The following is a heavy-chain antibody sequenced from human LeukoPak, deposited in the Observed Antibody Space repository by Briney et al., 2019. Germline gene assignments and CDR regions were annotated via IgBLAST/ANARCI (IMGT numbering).Heavy chain of an antibody. CDR1: GFTFSSYG. D-gene: IGHD1-1*01. V-gene: IGHV3-23*01. CDR2: ISGSGGST. CDR3: AKVKGKDGVRDAYDI. Sequence: GGTLRLSCAASGFTFSSYGMSWVRQAPGKGLEWVSAISGSGGSTYYADSVKGRFTISRDNSKNTLYLQMNGLRAEDTALYYCAKVKGKDGVRDAYDIWGQGTMVTVSS. J-gene: IGHJ3*02.